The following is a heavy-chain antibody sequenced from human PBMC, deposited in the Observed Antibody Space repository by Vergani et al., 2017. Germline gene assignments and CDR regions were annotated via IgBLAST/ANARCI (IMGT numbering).Heavy chain of an antibody. J-gene: IGHJ4*02. CDR1: GGSFSGYY. CDR2: INHSGST. V-gene: IGHV4-34*01. D-gene: IGHD3-10*01. Sequence: QVQLQQWGAGLLKPSETLSLTCAVYGGSFSGYYWSWIRQPPGKGLEWIGEINHSGSTNYNPSLKSRVTISVDTSKNQFSLKLSSVTAADTAVYYCARGDYYGSGSYYRWGQGTLVTVSS. CDR3: ARGDYYGSGSYYR.